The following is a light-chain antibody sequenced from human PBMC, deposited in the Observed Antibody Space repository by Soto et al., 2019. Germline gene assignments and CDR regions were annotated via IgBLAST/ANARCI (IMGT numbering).Light chain of an antibody. V-gene: IGKV1-5*01. Sequence: DNPMTQSPSTLSASVGDRVTITCRASQSISNWLAWYQRKPGKAPKLLIYDTSTLNSGVPSRFSGSGSGTEFTLTISGLQPDDFATYFCHQYYAYFTFGPGTEVDIK. J-gene: IGKJ3*01. CDR3: HQYYAYFT. CDR2: DTS. CDR1: QSISNW.